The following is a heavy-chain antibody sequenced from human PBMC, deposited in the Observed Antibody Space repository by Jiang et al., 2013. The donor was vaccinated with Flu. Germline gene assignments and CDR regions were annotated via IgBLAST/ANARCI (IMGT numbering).Heavy chain of an antibody. V-gene: IGHV3-33*01. CDR3: ARDYDSSGYYAGGMDV. CDR1: TFSSYG. Sequence: TFSSYGMHWVRQAPGKGLEWVAVIWYDGSNKYYADSVKGRFTISRDNSKNTLYLQMNSLRAEDTAVYYCARDYDSSGYYAGGMDVWGQGTTVTVSS. CDR2: IWYDGSNK. D-gene: IGHD3-22*01. J-gene: IGHJ6*02.